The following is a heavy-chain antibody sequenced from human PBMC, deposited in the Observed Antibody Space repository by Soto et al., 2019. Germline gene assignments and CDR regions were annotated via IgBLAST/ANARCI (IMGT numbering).Heavy chain of an antibody. CDR1: GGTFSSYA. CDR3: ASYYDSSGFFDY. Sequence: SVKVSCKASGGTFSSYAISWVRQAPGQGLEWMGGIIPIFGTANYAQKFQGRVTITADKSTSTAYMELSSLRSEDTAVYYCASYYDSSGFFDYWGQGTLVTVS. J-gene: IGHJ4*02. V-gene: IGHV1-69*06. CDR2: IIPIFGTA. D-gene: IGHD3-22*01.